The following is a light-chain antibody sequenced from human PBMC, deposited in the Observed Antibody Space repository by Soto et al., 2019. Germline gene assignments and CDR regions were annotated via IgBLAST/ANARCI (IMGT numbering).Light chain of an antibody. CDR3: QQYNNWPPLT. J-gene: IGKJ5*01. Sequence: EIVMTQSXXXXXFSXXXRSTLXCMASTRVCRDFTLYQQKPGQAARLLIYSASTRATGIPGRFSSSGSGTEFTLTISSLQSEDFAVYYCQQYNNWPPLTFGQGTRLEI. V-gene: IGKV3-15*01. CDR2: SAS. CDR1: TRVCRD.